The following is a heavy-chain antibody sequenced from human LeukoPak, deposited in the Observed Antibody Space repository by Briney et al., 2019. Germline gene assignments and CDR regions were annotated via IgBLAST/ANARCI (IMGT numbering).Heavy chain of an antibody. Sequence: ASVKVSCKVSGYTLTELSMHWVRQAPGKGLEWMGGFDPEDGETIYAQKFQGRVTMTEDTSTDTAYMELSSLRSEDTAVYYCATDATVAGAFDIWGQGTMVTVSS. CDR1: GYTLTELS. D-gene: IGHD6-19*01. V-gene: IGHV1-24*01. CDR2: FDPEDGET. CDR3: ATDATVAGAFDI. J-gene: IGHJ3*02.